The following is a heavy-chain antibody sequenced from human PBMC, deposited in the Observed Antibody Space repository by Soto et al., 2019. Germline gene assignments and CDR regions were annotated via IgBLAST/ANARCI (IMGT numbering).Heavy chain of an antibody. CDR1: GFIFSSYG. J-gene: IGHJ3*02. D-gene: IGHD6-19*01. Sequence: QVQLVESGGGVVQPGRSLRLSCAASGFIFSSYGMNWVRQAPGKGLEWVAVMSFDGSIKYYADSEKGRFTISRDNSKNTLYLQMNSLRAEDTAVYYCATIAVPPAFDIWGQGTMVTVSS. CDR2: MSFDGSIK. CDR3: ATIAVPPAFDI. V-gene: IGHV3-30*03.